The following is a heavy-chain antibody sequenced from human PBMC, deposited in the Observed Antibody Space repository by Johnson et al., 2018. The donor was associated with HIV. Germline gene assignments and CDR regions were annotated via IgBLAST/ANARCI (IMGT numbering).Heavy chain of an antibody. Sequence: VQLVESGGDLVQPGGSLGLSCAASGFTFRSYAMSWVRQAPGRGLEWVSSISGTGGTTYYADSVKGRFTISRDKSKNTVYLQMNSLRVEDTAVYYCARDGPGDGNAMGGSGAFDIWGQGTMVTVSS. CDR1: GFTFRSYA. V-gene: IGHV3-23*04. J-gene: IGHJ3*02. D-gene: IGHD5-24*01. CDR2: ISGTGGTT. CDR3: ARDGPGDGNAMGGSGAFDI.